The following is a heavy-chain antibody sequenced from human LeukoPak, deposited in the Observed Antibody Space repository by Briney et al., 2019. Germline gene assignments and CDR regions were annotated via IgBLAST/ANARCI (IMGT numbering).Heavy chain of an antibody. CDR2: ISNNGGYT. D-gene: IGHD2-15*01. J-gene: IGHJ4*02. CDR3: AKQLGYCSDGSCYFPY. V-gene: IGHV3-23*01. Sequence: GGSLRLSCTASGFTFSSSAMSWVRQAPGKGLEWVSAISNNGGYTYYADSVQGRFTISRDNSKSTLCLQMNSLRAEDTAVYYCAKQLGYCSDGSCYFPYWGQGTLVTVSS. CDR1: GFTFSSSA.